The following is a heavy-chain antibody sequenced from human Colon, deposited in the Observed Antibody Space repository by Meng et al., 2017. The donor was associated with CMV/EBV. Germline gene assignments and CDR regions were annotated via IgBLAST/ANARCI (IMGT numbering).Heavy chain of an antibody. V-gene: IGHV1-18*01. CDR1: GYTFNSYG. CDR3: ALAITMVRGVIITGEYFQH. D-gene: IGHD3-10*01. CDR2: ISAYSDNT. Sequence: ASVKVSCKASGYTFNSYGISWVRQAPGQGLEWMGWISAYSDNTNYAQKLQGRVTMTTDTSTSTAYMELRSLRSDDTAVYYCALAITMVRGVIITGEYFQHWGQGTLVTVSS. J-gene: IGHJ1*01.